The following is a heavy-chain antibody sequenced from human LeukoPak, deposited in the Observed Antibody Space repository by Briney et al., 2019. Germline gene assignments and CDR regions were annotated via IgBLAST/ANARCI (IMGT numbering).Heavy chain of an antibody. CDR1: GFSVSTDH. CDR2: IKQDGSEK. Sequence: PGGSLRLSCAASGFSVSTDHMSWVRQAPGKGLEWVANIKQDGSEKYYVDSVKGRFTISRDNAKNSLYLQMNSLRAEDTAVYYCARPLRIVGAKGAFDIWGQGTMVTVSS. D-gene: IGHD1-26*01. CDR3: ARPLRIVGAKGAFDI. J-gene: IGHJ3*02. V-gene: IGHV3-7*01.